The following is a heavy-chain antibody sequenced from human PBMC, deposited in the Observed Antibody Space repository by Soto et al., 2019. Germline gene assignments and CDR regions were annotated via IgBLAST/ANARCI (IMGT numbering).Heavy chain of an antibody. D-gene: IGHD2-15*01. J-gene: IGHJ4*02. V-gene: IGHV3-9*01. CDR3: AKDSSSYCSGRNCYIDY. Sequence: EVQLVESGGGLVQPGRSLRLSCAASGFTFDDYAMHWVRQAPGKGLEWVSGISWNSGNTGYADSVKGRFTISRDNAKNSLHLQMNSLRAEDTALYYCAKDSSSYCSGRNCYIDYWGQGTLVTVSS. CDR1: GFTFDDYA. CDR2: ISWNSGNT.